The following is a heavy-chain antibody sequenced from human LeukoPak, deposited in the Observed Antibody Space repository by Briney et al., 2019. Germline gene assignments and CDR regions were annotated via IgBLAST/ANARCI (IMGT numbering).Heavy chain of an antibody. CDR1: GYTFTGYY. CDR3: ATAQIYCTNGVCYSPFDY. CDR2: INPNSGGT. D-gene: IGHD2-8*01. Sequence: AASVKVSCKASGYTFTGYYMHWVRQAPGQGLEWMGWINPNSGGTNYAQKFQGRVTMTRDTSISTAYMELSRLRSDDTAVYYCATAQIYCTNGVCYSPFDYWGQGTLVTVSS. V-gene: IGHV1-2*02. J-gene: IGHJ4*02.